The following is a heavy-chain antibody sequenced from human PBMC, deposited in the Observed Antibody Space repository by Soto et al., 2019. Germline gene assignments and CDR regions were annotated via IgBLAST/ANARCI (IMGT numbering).Heavy chain of an antibody. CDR1: GGSISSYY. D-gene: IGHD3-10*01. CDR2: IYYSGST. V-gene: IGHV4-39*01. J-gene: IGHJ5*02. Sequence: SETLSLTCTVSGGSISSYYWGWIRQPPGKGLEWIGSIYYSGSTYYNPSLKSRVTISVDTSKNQFSLKLSSVTAADTAVYYCARHRYGSGSYLGYNWFDPWGQGTLVTVSS. CDR3: ARHRYGSGSYLGYNWFDP.